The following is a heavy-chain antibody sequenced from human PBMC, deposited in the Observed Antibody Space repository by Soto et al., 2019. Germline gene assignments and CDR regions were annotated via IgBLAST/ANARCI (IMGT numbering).Heavy chain of an antibody. CDR1: GFTFSSYW. V-gene: IGHV3-7*05. Sequence: GGSLSLSCAASGFTFSSYWMSWVRQAPGKGLEWVANIKQDGGENYFVDSVKGRFTISRDNAKISLYLQMNSLRAEDTAVYYCARGWDSSGWLLGGMDVWGQGTTVTVSS. CDR3: ARGWDSSGWLLGGMDV. J-gene: IGHJ6*02. D-gene: IGHD6-19*01. CDR2: IKQDGGEN.